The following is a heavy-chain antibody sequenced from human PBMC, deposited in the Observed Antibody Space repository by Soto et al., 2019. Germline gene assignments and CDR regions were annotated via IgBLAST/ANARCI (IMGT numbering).Heavy chain of an antibody. D-gene: IGHD3-16*01. CDR3: ARGLEAGYDFAY. CDR1: GFNFSSYA. Sequence: EVQLLESGGRLIQPGGSPRLSCAASGFNFSSYAMSWIRQAPGKGPEWGAGITTSGDRSGYADSVKGRFTVSRDNSQNTMYLQVNSLRGDDTAIYYCARGLEAGYDFAYWGQGTLVTVSS. CDR2: ITTSGDRS. J-gene: IGHJ4*02. V-gene: IGHV3-23*01.